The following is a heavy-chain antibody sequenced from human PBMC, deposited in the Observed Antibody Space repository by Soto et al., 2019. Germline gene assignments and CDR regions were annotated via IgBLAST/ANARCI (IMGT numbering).Heavy chain of an antibody. V-gene: IGHV4-39*01. CDR1: GGSISSSSYY. J-gene: IGHJ3*02. CDR2: IYYSGST. CDR3: ASPKGSSSGWYYGAFDI. D-gene: IGHD6-19*01. Sequence: PSETLSLTCTVSGGSISSSSYYWGWIRQPPGKGLEWIGSIYYSGSTYYNPSLKSRVTISVDTSKNQFSLKLSSVAAADTAVYYCASPKGSSSGWYYGAFDIWGQGTMVTVSS.